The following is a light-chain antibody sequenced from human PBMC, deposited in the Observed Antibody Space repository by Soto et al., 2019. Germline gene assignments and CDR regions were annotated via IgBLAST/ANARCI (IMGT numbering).Light chain of an antibody. CDR3: CSYAGSDTFVV. J-gene: IGLJ2*01. CDR2: EDS. V-gene: IGLV2-23*01. Sequence: QSALTQPASVSGSPGQSITIPCTGTSSDVGRYNYVSWYQHQPGKAPKLMIYEDSKRPSGVSNRFSGSKSGNTASLTISGLQAEDEADYYCCSYAGSDTFVVFGGGTKLTVL. CDR1: SSDVGRYNY.